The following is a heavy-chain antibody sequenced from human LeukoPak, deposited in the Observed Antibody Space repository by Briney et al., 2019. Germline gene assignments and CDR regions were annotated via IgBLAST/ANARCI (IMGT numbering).Heavy chain of an antibody. Sequence: SETLSLTCTVSGGSISSGSYYWSWIRQPAGKGLEWIGRVYPTGSTNYNPSLKSRVTISVDTSKNQFSLKLTSVTAADTAVYYCARLGVRDRGFGDVFDYWGQGTLVTVSS. V-gene: IGHV4-61*02. CDR2: VYPTGST. J-gene: IGHJ4*02. CDR3: ARLGVRDRGFGDVFDY. D-gene: IGHD3-10*01. CDR1: GGSISSGSYY.